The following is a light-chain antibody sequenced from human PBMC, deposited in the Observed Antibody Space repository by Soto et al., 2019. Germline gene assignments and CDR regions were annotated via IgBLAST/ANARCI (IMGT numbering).Light chain of an antibody. V-gene: IGKV1-9*01. Sequence: DIQLTQSPSFLSASVGDRITITCRASQGISGYLAWYQQKPGQAPKLLIYAASTLQSGVPSRFSGSGSGTEFTLTISSLQPEDFATYYCQQLNSYPITFGQGTRLEIK. CDR1: QGISGY. CDR2: AAS. CDR3: QQLNSYPIT. J-gene: IGKJ5*01.